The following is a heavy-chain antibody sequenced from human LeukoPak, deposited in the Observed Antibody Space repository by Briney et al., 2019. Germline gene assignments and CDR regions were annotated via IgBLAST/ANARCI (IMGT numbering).Heavy chain of an antibody. CDR1: GFTFSSYA. CDR3: AKEAGYSSGWYNWFDP. V-gene: IGHV3-23*01. D-gene: IGHD6-19*01. CDR2: ISGSGGST. J-gene: IGHJ5*02. Sequence: GGSLRLSCAASGFTFSSYAMSWVRQAPGKGLEWVSAISGSGGSTYYADSVKGRFTISRDNSKNTLYLQMNSLRAEDTAVYYCAKEAGYSSGWYNWFDPWGQGTLVTVSS.